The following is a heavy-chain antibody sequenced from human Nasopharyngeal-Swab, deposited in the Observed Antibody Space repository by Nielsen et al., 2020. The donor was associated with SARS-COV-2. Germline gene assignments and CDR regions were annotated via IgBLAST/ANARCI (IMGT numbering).Heavy chain of an antibody. CDR3: AKDRNDYIWGSYRLTFDY. D-gene: IGHD3-16*02. J-gene: IGHJ4*02. Sequence: WIRQPPGKGLQWISYITSGNSAQYADSVRGRFTISRDNAKNSLYLQMNSLRAEDTAVYYCAKDRNDYIWGSYRLTFDYWGQGTLVTVSS. CDR2: ITSGNSA. V-gene: IGHV3-11*05.